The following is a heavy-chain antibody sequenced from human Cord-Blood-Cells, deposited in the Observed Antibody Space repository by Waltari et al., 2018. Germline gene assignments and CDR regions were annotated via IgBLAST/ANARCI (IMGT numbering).Heavy chain of an antibody. CDR2: MNPNSGNT. Sequence: QVQLVPSGAEVKKPGASVKVSCKASGYTYTSYAINWVRQATGQGLEWMGWMNPNSGNTGYAQKFQGRVTMTRNTSISTAYMELSSLRSEDTAVYYCARFPTVAGKALDYWGQGTLVTVSS. CDR1: GYTYTSYA. V-gene: IGHV1-8*01. J-gene: IGHJ4*02. D-gene: IGHD6-19*01. CDR3: ARFPTVAGKALDY.